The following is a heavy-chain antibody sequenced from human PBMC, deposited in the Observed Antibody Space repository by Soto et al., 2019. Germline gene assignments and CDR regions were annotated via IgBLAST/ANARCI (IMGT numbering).Heavy chain of an antibody. CDR2: INAHNGGT. CDR1: GYTFTSYG. CDR3: AKDLTRQLAYWLDP. J-gene: IGHJ5*02. Sequence: GASVKVSCKASGYTFTSYGISWVRQAPGQGLEWMGWINAHNGGTNYAQKLQGRVTMTTDTSTTTAYLELTSLRSDDTAVYYCAKDLTRQLAYWLDPWGQGTQVTVSS. D-gene: IGHD6-6*01. V-gene: IGHV1-18*04.